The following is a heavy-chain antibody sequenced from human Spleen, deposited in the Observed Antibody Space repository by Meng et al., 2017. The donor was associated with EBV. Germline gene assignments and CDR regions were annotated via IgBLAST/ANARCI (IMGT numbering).Heavy chain of an antibody. J-gene: IGHJ5*02. CDR1: GDSLSSVST. Sequence: LSAPRLFSGDSLSSVSTCSMIPQPPGKGLEVMCHTYNNGSTYHHPSLKSRVTMSVDRTKNQFSLRLISVTPTDTAMYFCTRQRPGASVDYFDPWGQGILVTVSS. CDR2: TYNNGST. V-gene: IGHV4-30-2*01. CDR3: TRQRPGASVDYFDP. D-gene: IGHD4-11*01.